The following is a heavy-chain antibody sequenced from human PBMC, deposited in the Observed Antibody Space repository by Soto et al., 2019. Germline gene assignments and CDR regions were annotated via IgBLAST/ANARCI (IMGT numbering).Heavy chain of an antibody. CDR2: IIPIFGTA. D-gene: IGHD2-15*01. V-gene: IGHV1-69*06. J-gene: IGHJ4*02. Sequence: QVQLVQSGAEVKKPGSSVKVSCKASGGTFSSYAISWVRQAPGQGLEWMGGIIPIFGTANYAQKFQGRVTITADKSTSTAYMELSSLRAEDTAVYYCARAPPKCSGSCYSPFDYWGQGTLVTVSS. CDR3: ARAPPKCSGSCYSPFDY. CDR1: GGTFSSYA.